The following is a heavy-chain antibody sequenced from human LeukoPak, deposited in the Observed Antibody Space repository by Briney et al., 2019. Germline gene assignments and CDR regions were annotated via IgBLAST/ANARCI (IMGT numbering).Heavy chain of an antibody. CDR3: AREIVAGTFDS. CDR1: GFTLNDYY. J-gene: IGHJ4*02. V-gene: IGHV3-11*01. CDR2: IGSSDNIK. D-gene: IGHD6-19*01. Sequence: GGSLRLSCAASGFTLNDYYMSWIRQAPGKGLVWVSDIGSSDNIKSYADSLKGRFTISRDIATNSLFLQMNSLRAEDTAVYYCAREIVAGTFDSWGQGALVTVSS.